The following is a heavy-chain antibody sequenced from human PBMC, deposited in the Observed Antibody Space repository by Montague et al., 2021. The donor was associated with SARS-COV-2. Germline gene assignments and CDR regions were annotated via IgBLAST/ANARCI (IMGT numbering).Heavy chain of an antibody. Sequence: PALVKPTQTLTLTCTFSGFSLSTSGVGVGWIRQPPGKALEWLALIYWDDEKRYSPSLKSRLTITKDTSKNQVVLTMTNMDPVDTATYYCAHRIGIPAVSNGFRVDPWGQGTLVTVSS. CDR3: AHRIGIPAVSNGFRVDP. CDR1: GFSLSTSGVG. D-gene: IGHD6-13*01. CDR2: IYWDDEK. J-gene: IGHJ5*02. V-gene: IGHV2-5*02.